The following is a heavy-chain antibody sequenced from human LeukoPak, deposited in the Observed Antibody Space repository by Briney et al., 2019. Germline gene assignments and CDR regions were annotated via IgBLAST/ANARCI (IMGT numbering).Heavy chain of an antibody. CDR1: GGSFSGYY. V-gene: IGHV4-34*01. Sequence: SETLSLTCGVYGGSFSGYYWSWIRQPPGKGLEWIGEINHGGSTNYNPSLRSRVTISVDTSKNQFSLKLSSVTAADTAVYYCARAPRHYYDFWSGYSYYFDYWGQGTLVTVSS. CDR3: ARAPRHYYDFWSGYSYYFDY. J-gene: IGHJ4*02. CDR2: INHGGST. D-gene: IGHD3-3*01.